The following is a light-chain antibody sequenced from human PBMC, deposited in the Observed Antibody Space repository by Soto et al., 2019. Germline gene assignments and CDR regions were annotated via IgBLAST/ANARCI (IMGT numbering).Light chain of an antibody. CDR2: EVS. V-gene: IGLV2-8*01. CDR3: SSYAGSNPRV. Sequence: QSALTQPPSASGSPGQSVTISCTGTSSDVGGYNYVSWYQQHPGKAPKLMISEVSKRPSGVPDRFSGSKSGNTASLTASGLQAEDEAAYCCSSYAGSNPRVFGGGTQLTVL. J-gene: IGLJ7*01. CDR1: SSDVGGYNY.